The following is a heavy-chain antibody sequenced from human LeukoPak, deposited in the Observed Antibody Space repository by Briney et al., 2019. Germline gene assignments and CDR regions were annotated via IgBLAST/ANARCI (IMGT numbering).Heavy chain of an antibody. CDR3: ARGGRWSFDY. Sequence: GGSLRLSCAGSGFTFRNYWMNWVRQAPGKGLEWVANIKPDGSEKDYVDSVKGRFTISRDNAKNSLDLQMNSLRAEDTAVYYCARGGRWSFDYWGQGSLITVSS. J-gene: IGHJ4*02. CDR1: GFTFRNYW. CDR2: IKPDGSEK. D-gene: IGHD2-15*01. V-gene: IGHV3-7*01.